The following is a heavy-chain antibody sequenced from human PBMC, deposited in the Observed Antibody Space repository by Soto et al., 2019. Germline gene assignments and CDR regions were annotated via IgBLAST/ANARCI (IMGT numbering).Heavy chain of an antibody. Sequence: SETLSLTCTVSGGSISSGVYYWSWIRHHPGNGLEWIGYIYYIGSTYYNPSLKSRVTISVHTSKNQFSLKLSSVTAADTAVYYCARETGAQSWFDPWGQGTLVTVSS. CDR1: GGSISSGVYY. CDR3: ARETGAQSWFDP. CDR2: IYYIGST. V-gene: IGHV4-31*03. J-gene: IGHJ5*02. D-gene: IGHD3-10*01.